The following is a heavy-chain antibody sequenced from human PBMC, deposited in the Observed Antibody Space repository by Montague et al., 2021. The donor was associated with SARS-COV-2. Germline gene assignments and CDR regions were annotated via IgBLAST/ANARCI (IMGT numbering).Heavy chain of an antibody. CDR3: ARGSGWFLEEHYFDD. Sequence: SLRLSCAASGFTVSSNYMTWVRQAPGKGLEWISVIYSGGTTSYADSVKGRFTITRDNSKNTLNLQMNSLRAEDTAVYYCARGSGWFLEEHYFDDWGQGTLVTVSS. CDR1: GFTVSSNY. J-gene: IGHJ4*02. D-gene: IGHD6-13*01. CDR2: IYSGGTT. V-gene: IGHV3-53*01.